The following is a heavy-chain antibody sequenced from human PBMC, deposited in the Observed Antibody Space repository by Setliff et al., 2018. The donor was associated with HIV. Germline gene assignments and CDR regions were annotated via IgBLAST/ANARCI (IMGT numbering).Heavy chain of an antibody. CDR3: ARYVSSAFYFDF. Sequence: SETLSLTCSVSGYSISSGYYWSWVRQPPGKGLEWIATIHHSGTTYYNPSLKSLVTISVDTSKNHFSLNVNSVTAADTAVYSCARYVSSAFYFDFWGQGTLVTVSS. J-gene: IGHJ4*02. V-gene: IGHV4-38-2*02. CDR2: IHHSGTT. CDR1: GYSISSGYY. D-gene: IGHD3-16*01.